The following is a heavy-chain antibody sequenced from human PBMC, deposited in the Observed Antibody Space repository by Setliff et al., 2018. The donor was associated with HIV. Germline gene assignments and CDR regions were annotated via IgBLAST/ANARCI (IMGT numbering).Heavy chain of an antibody. V-gene: IGHV4-31*03. CDR3: ARDRAAFRLTY. CDR1: GGSISSGGYY. CDR2: IYYNGST. J-gene: IGHJ4*02. D-gene: IGHD3-3*02. Sequence: SETLSLPCTVSGGSISSGGYYWSWIRQHPGKGPEWIGYIYYNGSTYYNPSLKSRVSMSVDTSKDQVSLKLSTVTAADTAVYYCARDRAAFRLTYWGQGTLVTVSS.